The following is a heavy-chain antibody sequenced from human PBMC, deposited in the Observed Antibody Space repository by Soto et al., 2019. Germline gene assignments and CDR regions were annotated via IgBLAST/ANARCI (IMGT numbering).Heavy chain of an antibody. CDR3: AADLFGELLYDY. D-gene: IGHD3-10*02. V-gene: IGHV1-58*01. CDR2: IVVGSGNT. CDR1: GFTFTSSA. J-gene: IGHJ4*02. Sequence: ASVKVSWKASGFTFTSSAVQWVRQARGQRLEWIGWIVVGSGNTNYAQKFQERVTITRDMSTSTAYMELSSLRSEDTAVYYCAADLFGELLYDYWGQGTLVTVSS.